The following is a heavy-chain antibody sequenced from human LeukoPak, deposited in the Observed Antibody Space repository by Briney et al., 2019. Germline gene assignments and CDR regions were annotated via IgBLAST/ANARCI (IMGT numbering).Heavy chain of an antibody. CDR3: AKALHSLLVQPDAFYV. CDR1: GFTYRSYV. V-gene: IGHV3-30*18. CDR2: ISYGGSNN. J-gene: IGHJ3*01. Sequence: GGSVRLSCAASGFTYRSYVMLCVGQAPGKTLEGGADISYGGSNNYSADSVQGRLTVSRDNYKNTLYLQMNSVRAEDAAVYYCAKALHSLLVQPDAFYVWGQGTIVTVSS. D-gene: IGHD1-1*01.